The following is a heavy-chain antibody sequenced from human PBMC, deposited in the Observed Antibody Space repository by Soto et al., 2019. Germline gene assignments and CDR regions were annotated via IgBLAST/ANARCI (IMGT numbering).Heavy chain of an antibody. CDR3: ARHTAMAYYFDY. J-gene: IGHJ4*02. CDR1: GDSISSYS. Sequence: SETLSLTCTVSGDSISSYSWNWIRQTAGRGLEWIGRVSPSGHTQYRSSLKSRVTISVDRSKNQFSLKLSSVTAADTAVYYCARHTAMAYYFDYWGQGTLVTVSS. V-gene: IGHV4-4*07. CDR2: VSPSGHT. D-gene: IGHD5-18*01.